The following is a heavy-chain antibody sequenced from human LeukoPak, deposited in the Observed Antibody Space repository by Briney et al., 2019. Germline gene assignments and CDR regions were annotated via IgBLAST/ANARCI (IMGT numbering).Heavy chain of an antibody. CDR2: IYYSGNT. D-gene: IGHD3-22*01. V-gene: IGHV4-59*12. CDR3: ARGKRGKGLKTYYYDSSGYWPIDY. CDR1: GGSITSYY. J-gene: IGHJ4*02. Sequence: SETLSLTCTVSGGSITSYYWSWIRQPPGKGLEWIGYIYYSGNTNYNPSLKSRVTISIDTSKNQFSLNLSSVTAADTAVYYCARGKRGKGLKTYYYDSSGYWPIDYWGQGTLVTVSS.